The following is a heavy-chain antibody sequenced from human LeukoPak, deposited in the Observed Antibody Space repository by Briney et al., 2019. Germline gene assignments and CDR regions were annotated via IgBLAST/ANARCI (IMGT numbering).Heavy chain of an antibody. Sequence: ASVKVSCKASGYTFTSHGISWVRQAPGQGLEWMGWISAYNGNTNYAQKLQGRVTMTTDTSTSTAYMELRSLRSDDTAVYYCARSTYYYGSGSPQGDYWGQGTLVTVSS. CDR2: ISAYNGNT. V-gene: IGHV1-18*01. J-gene: IGHJ4*02. D-gene: IGHD3-10*01. CDR3: ARSTYYYGSGSPQGDY. CDR1: GYTFTSHG.